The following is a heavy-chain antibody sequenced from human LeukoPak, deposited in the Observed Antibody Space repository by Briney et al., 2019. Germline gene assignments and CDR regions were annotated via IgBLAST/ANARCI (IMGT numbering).Heavy chain of an antibody. V-gene: IGHV4-34*01. D-gene: IGHD3-22*01. CDR3: ARGGGSGYYWH. CDR1: GGSFSGYY. Sequence: PSETLSLTCAVYGGSFSGYYWSWIRQPPGKGLEWIGEINHSGSTNYNPSLKSRVTISVGTSKNQFSLKLSSVTAADTAVYYCARGGGSGYYWHWGQGTLVTVSS. CDR2: INHSGST. J-gene: IGHJ4*02.